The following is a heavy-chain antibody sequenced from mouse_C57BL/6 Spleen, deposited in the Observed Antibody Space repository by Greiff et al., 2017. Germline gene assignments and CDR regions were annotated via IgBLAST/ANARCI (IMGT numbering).Heavy chain of an antibody. CDR3: ARDTTVYYDAMDY. CDR1: GYAFSSSW. D-gene: IGHD1-1*01. CDR2: IYPGDGDT. J-gene: IGHJ4*01. V-gene: IGHV1-82*01. Sequence: QVKLQQSGPELVKPGASVKISCKASGYAFSSSWLNWVKQRPGKGLEWIGRIYPGDGDTNSNGKFKGKATLTADKSSRTAYMQLSIMTSEDSAVYFCARDTTVYYDAMDYWGQGTSVTVSS.